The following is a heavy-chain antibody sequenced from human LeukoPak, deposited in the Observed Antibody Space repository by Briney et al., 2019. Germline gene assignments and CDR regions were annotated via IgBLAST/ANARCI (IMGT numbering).Heavy chain of an antibody. CDR1: GFTFSSYW. CDR2: IKKDGSEK. CDR3: VKDRVDGSGSQFDS. Sequence: GGSLRLSCAASGFTFSSYWMSWVRQAPGKGLEWVANIKKDGSEKYYVDSVKGRFTISRDNAMDRLYLQMNSLRADDTAVYYCVKDRVDGSGSQFDSWGQGSLVIVSS. J-gene: IGHJ4*02. V-gene: IGHV3-7*03. D-gene: IGHD3-10*01.